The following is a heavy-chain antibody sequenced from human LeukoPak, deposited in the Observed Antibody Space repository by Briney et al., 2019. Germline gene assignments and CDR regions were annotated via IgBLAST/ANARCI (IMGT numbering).Heavy chain of an antibody. CDR1: GYTFTSSD. J-gene: IGHJ3*02. V-gene: IGHV1-2*02. CDR2: INPNSGGT. CDR3: ARFERTTQDHDAFDI. Sequence: GASVKVSCKASGYTFTSSDINWVRQATGQGLEWMGWINPNSGGTNYAQKFQGRVTMTRDTSISTAYMELSRLRSDDTAVYYCARFERTTQDHDAFDIWGRGTMVTVSS. D-gene: IGHD2-15*01.